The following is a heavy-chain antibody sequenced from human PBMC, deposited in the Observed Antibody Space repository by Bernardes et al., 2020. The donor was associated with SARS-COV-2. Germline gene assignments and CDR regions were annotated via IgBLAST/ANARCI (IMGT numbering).Heavy chain of an antibody. J-gene: IGHJ4*02. Sequence: GGSLRLSCVASGLSRYWMHWVRQAPGKGLVWVSRIEVDGSRIDYADSVRGRFTISRDNARDTLYLQMNSLTADDTAVYYCVRDFGGASDYWGQGTLVTVSS. D-gene: IGHD2-21*01. V-gene: IGHV3-74*01. CDR2: IEVDGSRI. CDR1: GLSRYW. CDR3: VRDFGGASDY.